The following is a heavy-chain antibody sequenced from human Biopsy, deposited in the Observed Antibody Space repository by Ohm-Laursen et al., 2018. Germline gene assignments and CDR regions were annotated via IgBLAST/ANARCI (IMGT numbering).Heavy chain of an antibody. D-gene: IGHD3-16*01. J-gene: IGHJ6*02. Sequence: GTLSLTCAVYGGSFSGYYWSWIRQPPGKGMEWIGEINHRGSTNYNPSLKSRVTISVDKSKNQFSLKLRSVTAADTAVYYCARAVDYYDPYYYYGLDVWGQGTTVTVSS. CDR1: GGSFSGYY. CDR3: ARAVDYYDPYYYYGLDV. CDR2: INHRGST. V-gene: IGHV4-34*01.